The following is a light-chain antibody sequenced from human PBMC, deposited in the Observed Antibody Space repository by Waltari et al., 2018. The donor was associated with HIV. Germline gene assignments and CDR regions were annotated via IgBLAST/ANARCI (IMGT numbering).Light chain of an antibody. V-gene: IGKV3-15*01. CDR1: RSVGSS. CDR3: QQYSTWPLT. J-gene: IGKJ1*01. Sequence: EVVLTQSPATLLESPGKTANLSCRASRSVGSSLAWYQPKPGRSPRLLIYGASSRASDVPPTFSGSGAGTDFSLSISSLRSDDVGIYYCQQYSTWPLTFGRGTTVEIK. CDR2: GAS.